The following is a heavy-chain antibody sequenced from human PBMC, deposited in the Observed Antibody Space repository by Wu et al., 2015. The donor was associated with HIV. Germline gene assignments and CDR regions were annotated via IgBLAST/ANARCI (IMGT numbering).Heavy chain of an antibody. Sequence: QVQLLQSGAEVKKPGGSVKVSCKASGDSFNAYYFHWVRQAPGQGLEWMGWVNPINGDTNYAQKFKGRVTMTRDTSVMTFYMALTSLRSADTAVYYCARDRDVATITPLGYWGQGTLVTVSS. V-gene: IGHV1-2*02. D-gene: IGHD5-24*01. CDR2: VNPINGDT. CDR3: ARDRDVATITPLGY. CDR1: GDSFNAYY. J-gene: IGHJ4*02.